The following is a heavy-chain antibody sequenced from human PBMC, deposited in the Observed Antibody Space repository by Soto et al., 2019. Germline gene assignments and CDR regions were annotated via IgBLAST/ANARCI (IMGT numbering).Heavy chain of an antibody. Sequence: PGESLKISCKGSGYSFTSYWIGWVRQMPGKGLEWMGIIYPGDSDTGYSPSFQGQVTISADKSISTAYLQWSSLKASDTAMYYCATTIKLSYYYYGMDVWGQGTTVTVSS. CDR3: ATTIKLSYYYYGMDV. CDR1: GYSFTSYW. J-gene: IGHJ6*02. V-gene: IGHV5-51*01. D-gene: IGHD3-16*01. CDR2: IYPGDSDT.